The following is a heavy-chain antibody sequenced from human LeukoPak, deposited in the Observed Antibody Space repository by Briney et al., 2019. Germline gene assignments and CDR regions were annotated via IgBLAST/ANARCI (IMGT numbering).Heavy chain of an antibody. J-gene: IGHJ4*02. CDR2: IYYSGST. D-gene: IGHD5-24*01. CDR3: ARVGLQWVRGLDY. CDR1: GGSISSSSYY. Sequence: SETLSLTCTVSGGSISSSSYYWGWIRQPPGKGLEWIGSIYYSGSTYYNPSLKSRVTISVDTSKNQFSLKLSSVTAADTAVYYCARVGLQWVRGLDYWGQGTLVTVSS. V-gene: IGHV4-39*07.